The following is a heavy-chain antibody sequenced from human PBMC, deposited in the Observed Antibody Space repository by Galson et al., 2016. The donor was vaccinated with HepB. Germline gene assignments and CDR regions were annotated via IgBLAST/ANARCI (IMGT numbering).Heavy chain of an antibody. CDR2: LRRDESQK. V-gene: IGHV3-7*03. J-gene: IGHJ3*01. D-gene: IGHD1-26*01. Sequence: SLRLSCAGSGFTFSSYWMTWVRQAPGKGLEWVVNLRRDESQKYYVDSVKGRFTVSRDNAKNSLYLQMNTLRAEDTAVYYCARDSNPTYSGTYYDAFDLWGQGTMVTVSS. CDR3: ARDSNPTYSGTYYDAFDL. CDR1: GFTFSSYW.